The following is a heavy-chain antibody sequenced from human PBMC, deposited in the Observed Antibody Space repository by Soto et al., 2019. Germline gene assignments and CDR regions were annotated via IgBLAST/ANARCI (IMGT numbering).Heavy chain of an antibody. Sequence: PGGSLRLSCAASGFTVSSNYMSWVRQAPGKGLEWVLFLFTGGNAFYADSVKDSFTISRDNSMNTLYLQMNSLRAEDTAFYYCAREIRPPLAARTYYMDVWGKGITVTVSS. J-gene: IGHJ6*03. CDR1: GFTVSSNY. CDR3: AREIRPPLAARTYYMDV. V-gene: IGHV3-66*01. CDR2: LFTGGNA. D-gene: IGHD6-6*01.